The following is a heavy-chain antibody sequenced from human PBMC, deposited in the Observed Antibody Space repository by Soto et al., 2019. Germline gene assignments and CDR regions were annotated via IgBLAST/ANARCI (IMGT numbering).Heavy chain of an antibody. CDR3: ARDFRVAAAGNYYYYYYGMDI. CDR1: GDSMNSYDSMRSYY. CDR2: IYYSGST. J-gene: IGHJ6*02. V-gene: IGHV4-61*01. D-gene: IGHD6-13*01. Sequence: SETLSLTCSVSGDSMNSYDSMRSYYWSWYRQPPGKELEWIGYIYYSGSTDYNPSLKTRVTISLDTSNNQFSLKVISVTAADTALYYCARDFRVAAAGNYYYYYYGMDIWGQGTTVTVSS.